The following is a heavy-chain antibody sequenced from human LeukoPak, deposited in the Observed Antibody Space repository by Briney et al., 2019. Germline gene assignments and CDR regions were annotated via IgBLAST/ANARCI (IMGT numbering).Heavy chain of an antibody. CDR1: GFTFSSYG. CDR2: ISYDGSNK. Sequence: GGSLRLSCAASGFTFSSYGMHWVRQAPGKGLEWVAVISYDGSNKYYADSVKGRFTISRDNSKNTLYLQMNSLRAEDTAVYYCAKDRLGSGSYYDYWGQGTLVTVSS. J-gene: IGHJ4*02. D-gene: IGHD3-10*01. V-gene: IGHV3-30*18. CDR3: AKDRLGSGSYYDY.